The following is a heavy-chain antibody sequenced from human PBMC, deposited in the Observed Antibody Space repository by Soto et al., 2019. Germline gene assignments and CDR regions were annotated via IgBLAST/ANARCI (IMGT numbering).Heavy chain of an antibody. Sequence: QITLKESGPTLVKPTQTLTLTCTFSGFSLNTRGVGVGWIRQPPGKALEWLTLIYWDDAKEYSPSLKSRLTITKDPSKNQVVLIMTNMDPVDTATYYCVHKGEGDRILDFWGQGALVTVSS. V-gene: IGHV2-5*02. J-gene: IGHJ4*02. CDR2: IYWDDAK. CDR3: VHKGEGDRILDF. D-gene: IGHD3-16*01. CDR1: GFSLNTRGVG.